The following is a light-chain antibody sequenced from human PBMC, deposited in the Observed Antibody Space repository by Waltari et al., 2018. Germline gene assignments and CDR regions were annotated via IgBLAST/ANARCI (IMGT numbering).Light chain of an antibody. J-gene: IGLJ2*01. CDR1: RSHIGAHAF. Sequence: QSALTQPASVSGSPGQSITISCTGTRSHIGAHAFVSWFQQPPGQAPKLIISEANKRPSGVSYRFSGSKSGNTASLTISGLQTEDEADYYCCSYAGESRVVFGGGTKLTVL. CDR3: CSYAGESRVV. CDR2: EAN. V-gene: IGLV2-23*01.